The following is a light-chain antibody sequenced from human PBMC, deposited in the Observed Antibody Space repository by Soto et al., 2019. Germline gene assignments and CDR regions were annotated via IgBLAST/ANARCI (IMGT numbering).Light chain of an antibody. J-gene: IGKJ1*01. CDR1: QSISSW. V-gene: IGKV1-5*01. CDR2: DAS. CDR3: QQYNSYSRT. Sequence: GDRVTITCRASQSISSWLAWYQQKPGKAPKLLIYDASSLESGVPSRFSGSGSGTEFTLTISSLQPDDFATYYCQQYNSYSRTFGLGTKVEIK.